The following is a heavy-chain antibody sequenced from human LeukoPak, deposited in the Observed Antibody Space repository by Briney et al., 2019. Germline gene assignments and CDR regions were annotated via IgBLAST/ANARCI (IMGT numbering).Heavy chain of an antibody. Sequence: ASVKVSCKASGYTFTTYAMNWVRQAPGQGLEWMGWINTNTGNPTYAQGFTGRFVFSLDTSVSTAYLQISSLKAEDTAVYYCARDLGYCSSTSCYDNWFDPWGQGTLVTVSS. V-gene: IGHV7-4-1*02. CDR3: ARDLGYCSSTSCYDNWFDP. J-gene: IGHJ5*02. CDR2: INTNTGNP. D-gene: IGHD2-2*01. CDR1: GYTFTTYA.